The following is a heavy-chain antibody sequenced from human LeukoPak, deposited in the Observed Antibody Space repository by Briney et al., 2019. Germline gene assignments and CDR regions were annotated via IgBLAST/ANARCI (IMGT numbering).Heavy chain of an antibody. CDR2: ISSSRSYI. J-gene: IGHJ4*02. Sequence: GGSLRLSCAASGFTFSSYSMNWVRQAPGKGLEWVSFISSSRSYIYYADSVKGRFTISRDNSKNTLYLQMNSLRAEDTAVYYCAKGGGYSTIRDYFDYWGQGTLVTVSS. V-gene: IGHV3-21*01. CDR3: AKGGGYSTIRDYFDY. D-gene: IGHD2-21*01. CDR1: GFTFSSYS.